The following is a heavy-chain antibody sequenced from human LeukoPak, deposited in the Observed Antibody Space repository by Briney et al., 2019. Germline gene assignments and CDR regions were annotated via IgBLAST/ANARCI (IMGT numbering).Heavy chain of an antibody. CDR2: ISAYNGNT. CDR1: GYTFTSYG. CDR3: ARDPHYYDSSGYYIFDY. V-gene: IGHV1-18*01. D-gene: IGHD3-22*01. Sequence: ASVKVSCKASGYTFTSYGISWVRQAPGQGLEWMGWISAYNGNTNYAQKLQGRVTMTTDTSTSTAYMELRSLRSDDTAVYYCARDPHYYDSSGYYIFDYWGQGTLVTVSS. J-gene: IGHJ4*02.